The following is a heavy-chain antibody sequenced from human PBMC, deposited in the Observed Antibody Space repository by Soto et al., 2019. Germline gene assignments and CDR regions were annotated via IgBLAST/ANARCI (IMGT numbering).Heavy chain of an antibody. Sequence: QVQLVESGGGLVQPGRSLRLSCAASGFTFRSYGMHWVRQAPGKGLEWVAVICNDGGNTHYADSVKGRFTISRDNSKNTLYLQMRSLRAEDTAVYYCARVTYGSSAAPLRCYGMDVWGHGTTVTVSS. J-gene: IGHJ6*02. V-gene: IGHV3-33*01. CDR2: ICNDGGNT. CDR3: ARVTYGSSAAPLRCYGMDV. D-gene: IGHD6-19*01. CDR1: GFTFRSYG.